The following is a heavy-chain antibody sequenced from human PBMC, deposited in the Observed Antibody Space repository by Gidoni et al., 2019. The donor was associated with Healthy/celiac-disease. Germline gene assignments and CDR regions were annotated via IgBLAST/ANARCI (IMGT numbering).Heavy chain of an antibody. V-gene: IGHV4-30-2*05. CDR3: ASFLWFRELFRDY. CDR2: T. D-gene: IGHD3-10*01. J-gene: IGHJ4*02. Sequence: TYYNPSLKSRVTISVDTSKNQFSLKLSSVTAADTAVYYCASFLWFRELFRDYWGQGTLVTVSS.